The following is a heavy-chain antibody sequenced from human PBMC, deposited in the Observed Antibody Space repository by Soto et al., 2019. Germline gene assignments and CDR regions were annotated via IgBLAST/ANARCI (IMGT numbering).Heavy chain of an antibody. CDR2: IYYSGNT. CDR3: AANYIHTVYFPQSSFSY. J-gene: IGHJ4*02. V-gene: IGHV4-39*02. D-gene: IGHD3-9*01. Sequence: SETLSLTCTVSGGSLGSTSYYWGWIRQPPGKGLEWIGSIYYSGNTYYNPSLQSRVAMSIDTSNNHFSLKLSSATAADTAVYYFAANYIHTVYFPQSSFSYWGQGALFTVSS. CDR1: GGSLGSTSYY.